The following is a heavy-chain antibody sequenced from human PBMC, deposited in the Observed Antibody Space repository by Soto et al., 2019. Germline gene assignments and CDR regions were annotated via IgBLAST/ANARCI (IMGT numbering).Heavy chain of an antibody. V-gene: IGHV4-4*07. J-gene: IGHJ6*02. D-gene: IGHD2-21*01. CDR1: GDSIRNSY. Sequence: QVQLQESGPGLVKPSETLSLTCTVSGDSIRNSYWSWNGQPARKSLERLGRIYSSASTDYSDSHESQVSMTKDRSNNQFLLRLTCVTAEDTAVYYCERDSSGGGCHSDYGMDLWCQGATVTVSS. CDR2: IYSSAST. CDR3: ERDSSGGGCHSDYGMDL.